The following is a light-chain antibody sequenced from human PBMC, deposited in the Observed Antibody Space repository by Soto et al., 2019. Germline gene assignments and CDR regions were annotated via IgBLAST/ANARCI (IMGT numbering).Light chain of an antibody. Sequence: EIVLTQSPVTLSLSPWERATLSCRASQNVDSNYLAWYQQKPGQAPRIIIFGASGRATGIPDRFSGSGSGTDFTLTISRLEPEDFAVYYCQQYGSLSWTFGQGTKVDIK. CDR2: GAS. CDR1: QNVDSNY. J-gene: IGKJ1*01. CDR3: QQYGSLSWT. V-gene: IGKV3-20*01.